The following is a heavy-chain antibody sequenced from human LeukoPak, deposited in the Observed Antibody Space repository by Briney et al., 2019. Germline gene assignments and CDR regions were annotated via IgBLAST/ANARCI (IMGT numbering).Heavy chain of an antibody. J-gene: IGHJ6*03. CDR1: GFTFSSYW. D-gene: IGHD6-13*01. CDR3: ASEGPWQQLPIYYYYYYMDV. CDR2: IKQDGSEK. V-gene: IGHV3-7*01. Sequence: PGGSLRLSCAASGFTFSSYWMSWVRQAPGKGLEWVANIKQDGSEKYYVDSVKGRFTISRDNAKNSLYLQMNSLRAEDTAVYYCASEGPWQQLPIYYYYYYMDVWGKGTTVTVSS.